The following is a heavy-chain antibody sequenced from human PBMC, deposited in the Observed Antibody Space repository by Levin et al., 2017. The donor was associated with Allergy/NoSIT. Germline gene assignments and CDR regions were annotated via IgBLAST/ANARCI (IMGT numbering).Heavy chain of an antibody. Sequence: GESLKISCAASGFTFSNYRMHWVRQAPGKGLVWVSRILSDGTYTGYADSVQGRFTISRDNAKNTLFLQMDSLSAEDTALYYCARDGGTNNHDLYFDLWGRGTLVTVSS. CDR3: ARDGGTNNHDLYFDL. D-gene: IGHD1-14*01. CDR2: ILSDGTYT. J-gene: IGHJ2*01. CDR1: GFTFSNYR. V-gene: IGHV3-74*01.